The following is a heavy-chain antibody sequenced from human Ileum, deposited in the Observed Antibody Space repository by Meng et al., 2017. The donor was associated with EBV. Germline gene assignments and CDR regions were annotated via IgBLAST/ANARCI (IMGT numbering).Heavy chain of an antibody. CDR3: AHSRSPYSSAEDN. CDR2: IYWANDK. Sequence: LSLKEFRPALVQPKTPLTPTCDSSGFSRSDTSMDVVWFRQPPAKARDEFALIYWANDKRYNQSLRSRLTITMNTSKTPVVLNLSNVGPLDTATDLYAHSRSPYSSAEDNWGHGTLVTVSS. CDR1: GFSRSDTSMD. D-gene: IGHD2-21*01. J-gene: IGHJ4*01. V-gene: IGHV2-5*08.